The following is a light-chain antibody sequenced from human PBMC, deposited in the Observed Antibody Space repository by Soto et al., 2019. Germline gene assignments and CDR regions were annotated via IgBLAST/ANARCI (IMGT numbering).Light chain of an antibody. J-gene: IGLJ3*02. CDR3: LPHYGSAQV. CDR1: TGAVTSVYY. CDR2: STR. V-gene: IGLV7-43*01. Sequence: QTVVPQEPSRTVSPGGTVPLTCSSSTGAVTSVYYPNWVQQKPGQAPRALIYSTRDKHPCTRARFSGSLLGGNAALTRSGAQPEDEAEYYCLPHYGSAQVFGGGTKLTVL.